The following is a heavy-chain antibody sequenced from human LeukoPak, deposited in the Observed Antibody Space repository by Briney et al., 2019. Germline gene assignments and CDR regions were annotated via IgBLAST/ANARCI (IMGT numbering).Heavy chain of an antibody. CDR2: IKQDGSET. D-gene: IGHD3-3*01. Sequence: GGSLRLSCAASRFTFSSFWMSWVPRAPGKGLEWVANIKQDGSETYYVDSVRGRFTISRDNAKNSLYLQMNSLRAEDTAVYYCAREFWGAYRVDYFDYWGQGTLVTVSS. J-gene: IGHJ4*02. CDR1: RFTFSSFW. V-gene: IGHV3-7*01. CDR3: AREFWGAYRVDYFDY.